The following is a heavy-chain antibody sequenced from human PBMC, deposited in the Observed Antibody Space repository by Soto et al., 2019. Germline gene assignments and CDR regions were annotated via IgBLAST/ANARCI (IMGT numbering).Heavy chain of an antibody. Sequence: VQLVESGGGLVQPGGSLRLSCAASGFTVSSNYMSWVRQAPGKGLEWVSVIYSGGSTYYADSVKGRFTISRDNSKNTLYLQMNSLRAEDTAVYYCARDVAVAGTGDWFDPWGQGTLVTVSS. D-gene: IGHD6-19*01. V-gene: IGHV3-66*01. CDR2: IYSGGST. CDR3: ARDVAVAGTGDWFDP. J-gene: IGHJ5*02. CDR1: GFTVSSNY.